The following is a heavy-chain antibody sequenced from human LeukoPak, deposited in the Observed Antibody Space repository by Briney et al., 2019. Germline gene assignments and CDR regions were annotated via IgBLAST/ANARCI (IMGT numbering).Heavy chain of an antibody. J-gene: IGHJ6*02. CDR1: GFTFRSYN. CDR3: ARAYGMDV. V-gene: IGHV3-21*04. Sequence: GGSLRLSCAASGFTFRSYNMNWVRQAPGKGLEWVSSISKTTTNIYYGDSVRGRFTISRDNAKNSLYLQMNNLRAEDTAVYYCARAYGMDVWGQGTTVTVSS. CDR2: ISKTTTNI.